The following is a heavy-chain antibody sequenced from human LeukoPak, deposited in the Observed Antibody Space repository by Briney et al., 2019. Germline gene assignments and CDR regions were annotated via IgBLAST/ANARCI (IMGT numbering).Heavy chain of an antibody. Sequence: ASVKVSCKASGYTFTGYYMHWVRQAPGQGLEWMGWINPNSGGTNYAQKFQGRVTMTRDTSISTAYMELSRLRSDDTAVYYCARGPGARDNAFDIWGQGTMVTVSS. V-gene: IGHV1-2*02. J-gene: IGHJ3*02. D-gene: IGHD1-26*01. CDR1: GYTFTGYY. CDR2: INPNSGGT. CDR3: ARGPGARDNAFDI.